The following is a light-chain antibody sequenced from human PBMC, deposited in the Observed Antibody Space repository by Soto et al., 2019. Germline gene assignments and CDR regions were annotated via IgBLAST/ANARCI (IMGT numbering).Light chain of an antibody. CDR2: DAS. CDR1: HIISYW. CDR3: QQYNSYSWT. J-gene: IGKJ1*01. Sequence: DIKMTQAPSTLSASVGDRVTITCRASHIISYWLAWYQQKPGKAPNLLIYDASNLESGVPSRFSGSGFGTEFTLTISSLQPDDFATYYCQQYNSYSWTFGQGTKVDIK. V-gene: IGKV1-5*01.